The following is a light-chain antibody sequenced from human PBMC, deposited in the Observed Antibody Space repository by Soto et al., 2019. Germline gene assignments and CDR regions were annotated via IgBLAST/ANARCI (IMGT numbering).Light chain of an antibody. CDR3: QQYKDWPWT. J-gene: IGKJ1*01. CDR2: DAS. CDR1: QSVSGN. V-gene: IGKV3-15*01. Sequence: EIVMTQSPATLSVSPGDRATLSCRASQSVSGNVAWYQQRPGQAPRLLFYDASTRATGLPARFSGSASGTEFTLTISGLQSGDFAIYYCQQYKDWPWTFGQGTKVEIK.